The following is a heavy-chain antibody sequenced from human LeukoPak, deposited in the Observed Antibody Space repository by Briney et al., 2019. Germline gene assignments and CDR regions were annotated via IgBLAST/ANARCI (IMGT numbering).Heavy chain of an antibody. J-gene: IGHJ1*01. V-gene: IGHV3-9*01. Sequence: GRSLRLSRVASGFTFVDYAMHWVRQAPWKGREWVSGISWNSGSIGYADSVKGRFTISRDNAKNSLYLQMKSLRAEDRALYYRAKGSDAGYCSRTRCYVYFQHWGEGTLVTVSS. CDR2: ISWNSGSI. D-gene: IGHD2-2*01. CDR3: AKGSDAGYCSRTRCYVYFQH. CDR1: GFTFVDYA.